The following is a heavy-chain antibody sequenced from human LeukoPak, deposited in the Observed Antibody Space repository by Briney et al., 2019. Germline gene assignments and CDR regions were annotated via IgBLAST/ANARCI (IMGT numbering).Heavy chain of an antibody. CDR3: ARHGSYYDSSGYFPFED. D-gene: IGHD3-22*01. Sequence: WIRQPPGKGLEWIGSVYYSGSTHYNPSLKSRVTISVDTSKNQFSLKLSSVTAADTAVYYCARHGSYYDSSGYFPFEDWGQGTLVTVSP. J-gene: IGHJ4*02. V-gene: IGHV4-39*01. CDR2: VYYSGST.